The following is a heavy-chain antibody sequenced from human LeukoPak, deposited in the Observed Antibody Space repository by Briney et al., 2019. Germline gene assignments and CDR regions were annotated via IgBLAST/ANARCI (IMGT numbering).Heavy chain of an antibody. CDR1: GYTFTNYY. Sequence: ASVKVSCKTSGYTFTNYYIHWVRQAPGQGLEWMGRIDPNTGGTKSAKDFQGRVTMTRDTSISTAYMALSGLRSDDTAVYYCASLYDIVGTTVDYWGQGTLVTVSS. J-gene: IGHJ4*02. D-gene: IGHD1-26*01. CDR2: IDPNTGGT. CDR3: ASLYDIVGTTVDY. V-gene: IGHV1-2*06.